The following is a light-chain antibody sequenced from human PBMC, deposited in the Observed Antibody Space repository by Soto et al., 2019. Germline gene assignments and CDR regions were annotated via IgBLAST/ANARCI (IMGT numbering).Light chain of an antibody. CDR2: DVN. CDR1: SSDVGSYKY. Sequence: QSVLTQPRSVSGSPGQSVTISCTGTSSDVGSYKYVSWYQHHPGKAPKLMIFDVNKRPSGVPDRFSGSNSGNAASLAISGLQPEDEADYFCCSFVDSDTVLFGGGIKVTVL. V-gene: IGLV2-11*01. J-gene: IGLJ3*02. CDR3: CSFVDSDTVL.